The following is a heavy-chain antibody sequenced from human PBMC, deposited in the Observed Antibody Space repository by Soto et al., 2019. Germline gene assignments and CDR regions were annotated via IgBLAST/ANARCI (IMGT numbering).Heavy chain of an antibody. CDR3: ARSKVAEYYFDF. J-gene: IGHJ4*02. D-gene: IGHD5-12*01. Sequence: GESLKISCKVSGYSFTRYWISWLRQMPWKCLEWIWRIDPSDSYTNYSPSFQGHVPISADKSISPAYLQWSSLKASDPAMYYCARSKVAEYYFDFWGQGTPVTVSS. CDR1: GYSFTRYW. V-gene: IGHV5-10-1*01. CDR2: IDPSDSYT.